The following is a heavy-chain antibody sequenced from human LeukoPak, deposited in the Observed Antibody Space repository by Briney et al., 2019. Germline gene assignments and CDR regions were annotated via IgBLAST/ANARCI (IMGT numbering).Heavy chain of an antibody. Sequence: ASVKVSCKASGYTFTSYGISWVRQAPGQGLEWMGWISAYNGNTNYAQKLQGRVTMSTDTSTSTAYMELRRLRSDDTAVYYCARASRYVYPGANFDYWGQGTLVTVSS. V-gene: IGHV1-18*01. J-gene: IGHJ4*02. CDR2: ISAYNGNT. CDR1: GYTFTSYG. CDR3: ARASRYVYPGANFDY. D-gene: IGHD2-2*01.